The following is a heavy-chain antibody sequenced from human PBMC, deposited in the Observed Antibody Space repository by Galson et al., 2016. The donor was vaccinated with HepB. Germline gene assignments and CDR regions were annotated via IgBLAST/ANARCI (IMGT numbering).Heavy chain of an antibody. Sequence: SLRLSCAASGFNFNNYTINWVRQAPGKGLEWISYISSGSCIIYYADSVRGRFTISRDSAKNSVYLQMNSLRDEDTAVYYCARNPDSSTWYMSWYFDLWGRGTLVTVSS. D-gene: IGHD6-13*01. V-gene: IGHV3-48*02. CDR1: GFNFNNYT. CDR2: ISSGSCII. CDR3: ARNPDSSTWYMSWYFDL. J-gene: IGHJ2*01.